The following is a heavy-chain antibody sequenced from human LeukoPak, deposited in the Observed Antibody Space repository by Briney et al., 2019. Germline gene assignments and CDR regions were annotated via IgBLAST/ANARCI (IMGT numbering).Heavy chain of an antibody. CDR3: AKESGYYGSGSYYGAGFFDY. D-gene: IGHD3-10*01. CDR1: GFTFSSYA. V-gene: IGHV3-23*01. Sequence: GGSLRLSCAASGFTFSSYAMSWVRQAPGKGLEWVSAISGSGGSTYYADSVKGRFTISRDNSKNTLYLQMNSLRAEDTAVYYCAKESGYYGSGSYYGAGFFDYWGQGTLVTVSS. CDR2: ISGSGGST. J-gene: IGHJ4*02.